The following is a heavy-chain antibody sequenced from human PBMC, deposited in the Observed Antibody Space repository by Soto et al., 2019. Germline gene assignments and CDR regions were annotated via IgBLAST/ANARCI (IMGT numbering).Heavy chain of an antibody. CDR3: ASGFGIVVVVAATKIWGFDP. J-gene: IGHJ5*02. D-gene: IGHD2-15*01. V-gene: IGHV4-34*01. Sequence: SETPSLTCAVYGGSFSGYYWSWIRQPPGKGLEWIGEINHSGSTNYNPSLKSRVTISVDTSKNQFSLKLSSVTAADTAVYYCASGFGIVVVVAATKIWGFDPWGQGTLVTVSS. CDR1: GGSFSGYY. CDR2: INHSGST.